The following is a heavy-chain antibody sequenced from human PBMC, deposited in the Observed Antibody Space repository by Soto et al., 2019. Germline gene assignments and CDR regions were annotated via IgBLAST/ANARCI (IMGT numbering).Heavy chain of an antibody. J-gene: IGHJ6*02. Sequence: QVQLVQSGAEVKKPGASVKVSCKASGYTFTSYGISWVRQAPGQGLEWMGWISAYNGNTNYAQKLQGRVTMTTDTSTGTGYMDRRSLRSDDTAVYYCAFERLWSNEAHYYYGIDVCGQGTTVTVSS. CDR2: ISAYNGNT. CDR1: GYTFTSYG. D-gene: IGHD3-10*01. CDR3: AFERLWSNEAHYYYGIDV. V-gene: IGHV1-18*01.